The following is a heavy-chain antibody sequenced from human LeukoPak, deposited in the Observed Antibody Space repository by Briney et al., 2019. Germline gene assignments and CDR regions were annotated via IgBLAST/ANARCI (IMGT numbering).Heavy chain of an antibody. V-gene: IGHV4-59*01. J-gene: IGHJ4*02. D-gene: IGHD6-13*01. CDR2: IYYSGST. CDR3: ARVGYSSSWYLAG. Sequence: SETLSLTCTVSGGSISSYYWSWMRQPPGKGLEWIGYIYYSGSTNYNPSLKSRVTISVDTSKNQFSLKLSSGTAADTAVYYCARVGYSSSWYLAGWGQGNLVTVSS. CDR1: GGSISSYY.